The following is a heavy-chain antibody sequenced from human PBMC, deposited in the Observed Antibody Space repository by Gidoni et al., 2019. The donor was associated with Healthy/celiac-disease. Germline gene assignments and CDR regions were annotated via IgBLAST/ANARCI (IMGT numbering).Heavy chain of an antibody. Sequence: EVQLLESGGGWVQPGGSLRHSCAAPGLNFSSKAMSWVRPAPGKGLEWVSAISGSGGSTYYADSVKGRFTISRDNSKNTLYLQMNSLRAEDTAVYYCAKPYGIAVAGPALLPDYWGQGTLVTVSS. D-gene: IGHD6-19*01. CDR2: ISGSGGST. CDR1: GLNFSSKA. J-gene: IGHJ4*02. V-gene: IGHV3-23*01. CDR3: AKPYGIAVAGPALLPDY.